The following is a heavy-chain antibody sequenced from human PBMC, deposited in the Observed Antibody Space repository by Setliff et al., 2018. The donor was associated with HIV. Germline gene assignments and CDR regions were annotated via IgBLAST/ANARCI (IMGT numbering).Heavy chain of an antibody. CDR1: GFTFSSSW. V-gene: IGHV3-74*01. CDR3: VKDRSYGSGSYGMDV. D-gene: IGHD3-10*01. CDR2: INGDGSFT. Sequence: GGSLRLSCAGSGFTFSSSWMHWVRQAPGKGLVWVSRINGDGSFTVYADSVKGRFTISRDNTKNSLYLLMNSLRAEDTALYYCVKDRSYGSGSYGMDVWGQGATVTVSS. J-gene: IGHJ6*02.